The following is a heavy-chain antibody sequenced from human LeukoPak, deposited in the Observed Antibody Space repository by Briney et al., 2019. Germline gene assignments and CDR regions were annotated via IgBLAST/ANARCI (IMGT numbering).Heavy chain of an antibody. CDR3: ARSYCAGDCYTECFQH. CDR1: GASISTHTYY. D-gene: IGHD2-21*02. J-gene: IGHJ1*01. Sequence: PSETLSLTCTVSGASISTHTYYWGWIRQPPGKGLEWIGSIYYNGNTYYNPSLKSRVTISVDTSNNQFSLKLRSVTAADTAVYYCARSYCAGDCYTECFQHWGQGTLVTVSS. V-gene: IGHV4-39*01. CDR2: IYYNGNT.